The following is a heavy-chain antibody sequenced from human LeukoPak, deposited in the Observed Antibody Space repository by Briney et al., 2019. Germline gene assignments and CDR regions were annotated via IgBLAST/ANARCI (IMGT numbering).Heavy chain of an antibody. CDR1: GFSFGSYA. CDR2: LSEGGNT. J-gene: IGHJ4*02. V-gene: IGHV3-23*01. CDR3: AKGDILSGYTIDY. D-gene: IGHD3-9*01. Sequence: GGSLRLSRAASGFSFGSYAMTWVRQAPGKGLEWVSGLSEGGNTYYADSVRGRFTISRDNSKNTLYLEMSSLRAGDTAVYYCAKGDILSGYTIDYWGQGTLVTVSS.